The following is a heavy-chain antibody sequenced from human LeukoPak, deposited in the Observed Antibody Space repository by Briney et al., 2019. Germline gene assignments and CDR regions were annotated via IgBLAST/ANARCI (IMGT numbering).Heavy chain of an antibody. CDR1: GFTYDSYG. D-gene: IGHD3-16*01. CDR2: INWNGDET. J-gene: IGHJ4*02. V-gene: IGHV3-20*04. CDR3: VRGGELVGSYFDY. Sequence: PGGSLRLSCEASGFTYDSYGMSWVRQAPGKGLEWVSGINWNGDETTYADSVKGRFTISRENAKNSLYLQMNSLRAKDTAFYYCVRGGELVGSYFDYWGQGTLVTVSS.